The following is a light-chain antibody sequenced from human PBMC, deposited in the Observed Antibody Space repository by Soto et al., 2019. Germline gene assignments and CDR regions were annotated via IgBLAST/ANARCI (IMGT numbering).Light chain of an antibody. Sequence: EVVMTQSPATLSVSPGERATLSCRASQSVSRNLAWYQQRPGRAPRLLIYDASTRATNIPTRFSGSGSGTEFTLNISSRQSEDVAVYYCQQYNHWPLYTFGQGTKLEIK. CDR3: QQYNHWPLYT. J-gene: IGKJ2*01. V-gene: IGKV3-15*01. CDR1: QSVSRN. CDR2: DAS.